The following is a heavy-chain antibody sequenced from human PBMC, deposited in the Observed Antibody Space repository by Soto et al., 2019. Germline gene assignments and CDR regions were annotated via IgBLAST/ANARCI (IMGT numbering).Heavy chain of an antibody. CDR3: ARDPYCSGGSCPPPYYYGMDV. CDR2: ISSSSSYI. CDR1: GFTFGSYS. D-gene: IGHD2-15*01. Sequence: PGGSLRLCCAASGFTFGSYSMNWVRQAPGKGLEWVSSISSSSSYIYYADSVKGRFTISRDNAKNSLYLQMNSLRAEDTAVYYCARDPYCSGGSCPPPYYYGMDVWGQGTTVTVSS. J-gene: IGHJ6*02. V-gene: IGHV3-21*01.